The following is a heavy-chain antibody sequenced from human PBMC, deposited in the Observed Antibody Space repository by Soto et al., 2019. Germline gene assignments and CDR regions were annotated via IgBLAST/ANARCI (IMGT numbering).Heavy chain of an antibody. Sequence: QVQLVESGGGVVQPGRSLRLSCAASGFTFSRYAMHWVRQAPGKGLEWVAVISYDGSNKYYADSVKGRFTVSRDNSKNTLYLQMNSLRAEDTAVYYCARASDSGGYRPPDYWGQGTLVTVSS. J-gene: IGHJ4*02. CDR2: ISYDGSNK. D-gene: IGHD1-26*01. CDR1: GFTFSRYA. V-gene: IGHV3-30-3*01. CDR3: ARASDSGGYRPPDY.